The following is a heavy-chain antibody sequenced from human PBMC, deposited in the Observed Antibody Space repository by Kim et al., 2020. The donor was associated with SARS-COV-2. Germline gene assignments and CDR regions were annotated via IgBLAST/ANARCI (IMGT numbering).Heavy chain of an antibody. V-gene: IGHV7-4-1*02. CDR2: INTKTGFP. Sequence: ASVKVSCTASGYTFSDYAINWLRQAPGQGLEWMGWINTKTGFPIYVQGFAGRFAFSLDTSVSTAYLQISNLEAEDTAVYYCAVTGHFPDYWGQGTLVTVSS. D-gene: IGHD2-21*02. CDR3: AVTGHFPDY. J-gene: IGHJ4*02. CDR1: GYTFSDYA.